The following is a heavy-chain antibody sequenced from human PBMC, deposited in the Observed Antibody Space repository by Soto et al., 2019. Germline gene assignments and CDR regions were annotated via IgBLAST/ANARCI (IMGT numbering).Heavy chain of an antibody. CDR2: IYYTGTV. V-gene: IGHV4-28*05. Sequence: QLHLQESGPGLVKPSDTLSLTCAVPGYSIGTYNWWAWIRQPPGKGLEWIGYIYYTGTVYYNLSLKNRVSMSVDTARDQFSLRLSSVTAADTAVYYCVRTSRLKTGQLDYWGPGALVTVSS. J-gene: IGHJ4*02. CDR1: GYSIGTYNW. CDR3: VRTSRLKTGQLDY. D-gene: IGHD3-9*01.